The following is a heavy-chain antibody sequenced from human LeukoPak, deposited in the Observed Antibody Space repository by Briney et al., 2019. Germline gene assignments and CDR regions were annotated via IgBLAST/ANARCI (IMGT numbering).Heavy chain of an antibody. Sequence: RPSVTLSLTCAVYGGSFSGYYWSWIRQPPGKGLEWVGEINHSGGTNYNPSLKSRVTISVDTSKNQFSLKLSSVTAADTAVYYCARMPLIALFDYWGQGTLVTVSS. CDR1: GGSFSGYY. J-gene: IGHJ4*02. D-gene: IGHD3-22*01. V-gene: IGHV4-34*01. CDR3: ARMPLIALFDY. CDR2: INHSGGT.